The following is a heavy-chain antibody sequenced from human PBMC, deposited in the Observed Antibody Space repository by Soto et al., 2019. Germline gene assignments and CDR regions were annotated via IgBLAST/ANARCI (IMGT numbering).Heavy chain of an antibody. V-gene: IGHV3-23*01. CDR3: VAHYYGSGSPIDY. CDR2: ISGSGGST. D-gene: IGHD3-10*01. Sequence: EVQLLESGGGLVQPGGSLRLSCAASGFTFSSYAMSWVRQAPGKGLEWVSAISGSGGSTYYADSVKGRFTISRDNSKNTLYLQRNSLKAEDTAVYYCVAHYYGSGSPIDYWGQGTLVTVSS. CDR1: GFTFSSYA. J-gene: IGHJ4*02.